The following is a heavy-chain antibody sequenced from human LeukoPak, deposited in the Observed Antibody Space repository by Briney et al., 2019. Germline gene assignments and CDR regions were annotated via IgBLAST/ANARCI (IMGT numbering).Heavy chain of an antibody. D-gene: IGHD6-13*01. CDR2: IWYDGSNK. Sequence: GGSLRLSCAASGFTFSSYGMHWVRQAPGKGLEWVAVIWYDGSNKYYAGSVKGRFTISRDNSKNTLYLQMNSLRAEDTAVYYCARRSGSSSYWFDPWGQGTLVTVSS. CDR1: GFTFSSYG. J-gene: IGHJ5*02. CDR3: ARRSGSSSYWFDP. V-gene: IGHV3-33*01.